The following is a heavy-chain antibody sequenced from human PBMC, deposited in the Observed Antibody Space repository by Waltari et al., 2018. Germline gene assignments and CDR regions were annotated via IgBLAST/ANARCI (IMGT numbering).Heavy chain of an antibody. J-gene: IGHJ3*02. D-gene: IGHD3-16*01. CDR1: GYTFTSYA. CDR3: ARVEGAAGLDI. CDR2: INAGNGNT. V-gene: IGHV1-3*01. Sequence: QVQLVQSGAEVKKPGASVKVSCKASGYTFTSYAMHWVRQAPGQRLEWRGWINAGNGNTKYSQKFQGRVTITRDTSAGTAYRELSSQRSEDTAVYYCARVEGAAGLDIWGQGTMVTVSS.